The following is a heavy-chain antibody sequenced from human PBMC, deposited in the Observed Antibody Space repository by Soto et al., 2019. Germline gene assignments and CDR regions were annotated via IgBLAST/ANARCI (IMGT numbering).Heavy chain of an antibody. Sequence: QITLKESGPPLVKPTQTLTLTCTASGFSLMTNGVGVGWFRQPPGKALEWLALIYRDDDKRYRPSLNSRVTVTRDNNKNQVVLTMTSMDPVDTATYYCAPTVARGAYWETFNYWGQGTLVTVSS. D-gene: IGHD1-26*01. J-gene: IGHJ4*02. V-gene: IGHV2-5*02. CDR3: APTVARGAYWETFNY. CDR1: GFSLMTNGVG. CDR2: IYRDDDK.